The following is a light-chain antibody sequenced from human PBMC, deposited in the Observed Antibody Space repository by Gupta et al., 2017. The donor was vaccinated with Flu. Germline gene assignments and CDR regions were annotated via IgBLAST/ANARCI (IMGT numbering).Light chain of an antibody. Sequence: SALTQPASVSGSPGQSITISCTGSSGDVCHYDFVSWYQRHPGTAPKLLIYEVSNRPSGVPNRFSGSKSGNTASLTISGLQAEDEADYYCSSYKSTTTSVVFGGGTKLTVL. CDR3: SSYKSTTTSVV. V-gene: IGLV2-14*01. CDR1: SGDVCHYDF. CDR2: EVS. J-gene: IGLJ2*01.